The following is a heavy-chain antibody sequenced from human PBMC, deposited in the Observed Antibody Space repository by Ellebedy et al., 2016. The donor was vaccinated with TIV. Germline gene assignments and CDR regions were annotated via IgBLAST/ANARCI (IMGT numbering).Heavy chain of an antibody. Sequence: ASVKVSCKASGYTFISSGISWVRQAPGQGLEWMGWISAYNGHTNYAQKLQGRVTMTTDTSTSIAYMELRSLRSDDTAVYYCARDSRVTFGGLIVYFDFWGQGTTVTVSS. J-gene: IGHJ4*03. V-gene: IGHV1-18*01. D-gene: IGHD3-16*02. CDR1: GYTFISSG. CDR3: ARDSRVTFGGLIVYFDF. CDR2: ISAYNGHT.